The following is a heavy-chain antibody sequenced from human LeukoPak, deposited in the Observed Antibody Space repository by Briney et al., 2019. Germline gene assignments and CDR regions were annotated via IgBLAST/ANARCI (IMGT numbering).Heavy chain of an antibody. CDR1: GFTFSSDD. CDR2: ISYDGNIK. J-gene: IGHJ4*02. Sequence: GGSLRLSCAASGFTFSSDDMHWVRQAPGKGLEWVAFISYDGNIKRYADSVKGRFTISRDNSKNTLYLQMNSLRAEDTAVYHCAKDRSTTWACDYWGQGTLVTVSS. CDR3: AKDRSTTWACDY. D-gene: IGHD1-14*01. V-gene: IGHV3-30*18.